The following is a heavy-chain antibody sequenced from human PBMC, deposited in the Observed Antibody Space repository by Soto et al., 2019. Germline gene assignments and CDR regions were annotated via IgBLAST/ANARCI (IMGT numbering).Heavy chain of an antibody. J-gene: IGHJ4*02. Sequence: GALRLSCAASGFSFGSYALSWVRQAPGKGLEWVSTISGSDGKTFYADSVKGRFSISRDTSQSTLYLQMNSLRADDTAMYYCARWSYLDYWGQGTRVTVSS. V-gene: IGHV3-23*01. CDR2: ISGSDGKT. CDR1: GFSFGSYA. CDR3: ARWSYLDY. D-gene: IGHD3-3*01.